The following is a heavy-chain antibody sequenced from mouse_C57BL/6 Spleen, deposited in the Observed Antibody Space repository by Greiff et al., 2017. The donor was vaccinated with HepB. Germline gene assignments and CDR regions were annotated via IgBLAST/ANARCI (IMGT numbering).Heavy chain of an antibody. CDR2: INPYNGDT. CDR3: ARGYYGSPYFDY. J-gene: IGHJ2*01. V-gene: IGHV1-20*01. Sequence: EVMLVESGPELVKPGDSVKISCKASGYSFTGYFMNWVMQSHGKSLEWIGRINPYNGDTFYNQKFKGKATLTVDKSSSTAHMELRSLTSEDSAVYYCARGYYGSPYFDYWGQGTTLTVSS. CDR1: GYSFTGYF. D-gene: IGHD1-1*01.